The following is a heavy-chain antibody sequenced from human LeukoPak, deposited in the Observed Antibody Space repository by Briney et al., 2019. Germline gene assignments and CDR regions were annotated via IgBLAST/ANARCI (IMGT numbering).Heavy chain of an antibody. CDR2: IKQDGSKE. CDR1: GFTFSSYC. J-gene: IGHJ4*02. D-gene: IGHD5-12*01. V-gene: IGHV3-7*05. CDR3: ASERTGKVARY. Sequence: GGSLRLSCAASGFTFSSYCMSWVRQAPGKGLEWVANIKQDGSKEYYVDSVKGRFTISRDNTKNSLYLQMNSLRAEATAVYYCASERTGKVARYWGQGTLITVSS.